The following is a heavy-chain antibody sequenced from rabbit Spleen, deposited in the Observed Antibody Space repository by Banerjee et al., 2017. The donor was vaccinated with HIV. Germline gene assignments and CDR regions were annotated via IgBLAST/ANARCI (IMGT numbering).Heavy chain of an antibody. CDR1: GFTFTGYC. V-gene: IGHV1S45*01. CDR2: INIVTGKT. J-gene: IGHJ4*01. D-gene: IGHD1-1*01. CDR3: ARDLVAVIGWNFNL. Sequence: QEQLEESGGDLVKPEGSLTLTCKASGFTFTGYCMCWVRQAPGKGLEWIACINIVTGKTVYASWAKGRFIMSRTSSTTVTLQMTSLTAADTATYFCARDLVAVIGWNFNLWGPGTLVTVS.